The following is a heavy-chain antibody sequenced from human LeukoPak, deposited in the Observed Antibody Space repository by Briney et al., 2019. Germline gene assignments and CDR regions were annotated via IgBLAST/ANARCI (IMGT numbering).Heavy chain of an antibody. D-gene: IGHD3-16*01. CDR2: IYTTGST. J-gene: IGHJ6*03. CDR3: ARGGHFFDV. CDR1: GGSSSSHC. V-gene: IGHV4-4*07. Sequence: SDTLSLTCTVSGGSSSSHCWRWLRQPAGKGLECLGVIYTTGSTNYNPSLKSRVTVSRDTSKNQFSLKLTSVTAADTAVYYCARGGHFFDVWGKGTTGTVSS.